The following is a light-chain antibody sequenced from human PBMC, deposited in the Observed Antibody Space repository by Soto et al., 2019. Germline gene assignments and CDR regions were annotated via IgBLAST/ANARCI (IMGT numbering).Light chain of an antibody. CDR1: QSISTY. Sequence: DIQMTQSPSSLSASVGDRGTITCRASQSISTYLNWYQQKPGKAPKLLIYAASSLQSGVPSRVSGSGSGTDFTLTISSLQPADFATYYCQQSYSTPLVTFGQGTRLEIK. CDR2: AAS. J-gene: IGKJ5*01. V-gene: IGKV1-39*01. CDR3: QQSYSTPLVT.